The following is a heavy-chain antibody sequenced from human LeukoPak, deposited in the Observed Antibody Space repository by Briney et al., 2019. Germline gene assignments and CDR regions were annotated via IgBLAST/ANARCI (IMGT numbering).Heavy chain of an antibody. CDR3: AREMGRVVVITEFDAFDI. D-gene: IGHD3-22*01. CDR2: INPNSGGK. V-gene: IGHV1-2*02. CDR1: VYTFTGYY. Sequence: ASVKVSCKASVYTFTGYYMHWVRQAPGQGLEWMGWINPNSGGKNYAQKFQGRLTMTRDTSISTAYMELSTLRSDDTAVYYCAREMGRVVVITEFDAFDIWGQGTMVTVSS. J-gene: IGHJ3*02.